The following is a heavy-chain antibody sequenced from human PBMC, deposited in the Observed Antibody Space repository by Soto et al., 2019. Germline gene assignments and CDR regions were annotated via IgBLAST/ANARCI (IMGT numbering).Heavy chain of an antibody. J-gene: IGHJ4*02. CDR3: ARDKGTDGSYYPFFDY. CDR2: ISGSGTYT. Sequence: GGSLRLSCAASGFTFSDYYMTWIRQAPGKALEWLSYISGSGTYTNYADSVKGRHTISRDNAKNSLYLQITSLSAEDTAVYYCARDKGTDGSYYPFFDYWGQGTLVTVSS. V-gene: IGHV3-11*06. CDR1: GFTFSDYY. D-gene: IGHD1-26*01.